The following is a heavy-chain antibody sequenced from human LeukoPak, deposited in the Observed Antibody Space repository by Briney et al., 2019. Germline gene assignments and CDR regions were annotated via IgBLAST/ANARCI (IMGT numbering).Heavy chain of an antibody. Sequence: PSETLSLTCTVSGDSVNSLDLWSWVRQPPGKGLEWIGEMYLSGTTHSNPSVKSRVTISIDKSKNQFFLNLSSVTAADTAVYYCAGLVGRYSSGLYYYYFDYWGQGTLVTVSS. V-gene: IGHV4-4*02. CDR2: MYLSGTT. CDR1: GDSVNSLDL. CDR3: AGLVGRYSSGLYYYYFDY. D-gene: IGHD3-22*01. J-gene: IGHJ4*02.